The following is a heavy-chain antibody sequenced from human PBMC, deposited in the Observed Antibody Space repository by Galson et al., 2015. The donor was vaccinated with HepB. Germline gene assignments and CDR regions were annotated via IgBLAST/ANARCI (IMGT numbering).Heavy chain of an antibody. V-gene: IGHV3-48*01. J-gene: IGHJ3*02. D-gene: IGHD2-2*01. CDR1: GFTFSSYS. CDR2: ISSSSTI. CDR3: ASRCSSTSCYGAGRAFDI. Sequence: SLRLSCAASGFTFSSYSMNWVRQAPGKGLEWVSYISSSSTIYYADSVKGRFTISRDNAKNSLYLQMNSLRAEDTAVYYCASRCSSTSCYGAGRAFDIWGQGTMVTVSS.